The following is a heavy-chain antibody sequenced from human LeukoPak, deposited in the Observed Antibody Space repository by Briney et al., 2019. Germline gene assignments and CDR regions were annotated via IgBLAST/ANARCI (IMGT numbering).Heavy chain of an antibody. CDR2: IYSGGST. Sequence: GGSLRLSCAVSGFTVSSNFMNWVRQAPGRGMEWVSVIYSGGSTSYADSVKGRFTTSRDNSKNTLFLQMNSLRIDDTAVYYCAREGYSSGSRTGIDYWGQGTVVTVSS. V-gene: IGHV3-66*02. CDR1: GFTVSSNF. CDR3: AREGYSSGSRTGIDY. D-gene: IGHD5-18*01. J-gene: IGHJ4*02.